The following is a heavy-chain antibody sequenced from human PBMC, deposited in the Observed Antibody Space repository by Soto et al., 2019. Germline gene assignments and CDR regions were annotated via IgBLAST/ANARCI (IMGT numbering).Heavy chain of an antibody. CDR1: GGTFSSYA. CDR3: ATYNWNELAVFGYYFDY. CDR2: IIPIFGTA. J-gene: IGHJ4*02. V-gene: IGHV1-69*06. D-gene: IGHD1-20*01. Sequence: ASVKVSCKASGGTFSSYAISWVRQAPGQGLEWMGGIIPIFGTANYAQKFQGRVTITADKSTSTAYMELSSLRSEDTAVYYCATYNWNELAVFGYYFDYWGQGTLVTVS.